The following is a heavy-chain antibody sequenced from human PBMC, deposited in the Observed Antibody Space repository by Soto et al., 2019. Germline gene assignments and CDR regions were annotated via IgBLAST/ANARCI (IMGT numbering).Heavy chain of an antibody. D-gene: IGHD6-6*01. CDR2: IWYDGSNK. CDR1: GFTFSSYG. Sequence: QVQLVESGGGVVQPGRFLRLSCAASGFTFSSYGMHWVRQAPGKGLEWVAVIWYDGSNKYYADSVKGRFTISRDNSKNTLYLQMNSLRAEDTAVYYCARVVLAARPFTLNMDVWGKGTTVTVSS. J-gene: IGHJ6*03. CDR3: ARVVLAARPFTLNMDV. V-gene: IGHV3-33*01.